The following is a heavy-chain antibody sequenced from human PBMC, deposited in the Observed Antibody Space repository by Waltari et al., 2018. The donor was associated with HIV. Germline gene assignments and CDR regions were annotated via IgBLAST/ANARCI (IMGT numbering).Heavy chain of an antibody. J-gene: IGHJ6*02. CDR2: ISWNSGSI. D-gene: IGHD3-10*01. Sequence: EVQLVESGGGLVQPGRSLRLSCAASGFTFDAYPMHWVRQAPGKGLEWVSGISWNSGSIGYADSVKGRFTISRDNAKNSLYLQMNSLRAEDTALYYCAKGTAEYYGSGRLGVWGQGTTVTVSS. CDR3: AKGTAEYYGSGRLGV. V-gene: IGHV3-9*01. CDR1: GFTFDAYP.